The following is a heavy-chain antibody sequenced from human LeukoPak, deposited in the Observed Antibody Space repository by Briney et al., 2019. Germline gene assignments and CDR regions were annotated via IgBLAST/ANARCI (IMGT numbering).Heavy chain of an antibody. CDR3: AREEEMATITPGAYYFDY. Sequence: SVKVSCKASGYTFTSYGISWVRQAPGQGLEWVGRIIPILGIANYAQKFQGRVTITADKSTSTAYMELSSLRSEDTAVYYCAREEEMATITPGAYYFDYWGQGTLVTVSS. CDR1: GYTFTSYG. CDR2: IIPILGIA. V-gene: IGHV1-69*04. J-gene: IGHJ4*02. D-gene: IGHD5-24*01.